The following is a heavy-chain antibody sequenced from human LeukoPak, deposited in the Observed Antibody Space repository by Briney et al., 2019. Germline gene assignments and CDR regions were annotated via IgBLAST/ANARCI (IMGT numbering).Heavy chain of an antibody. CDR3: ARVGGTNYYYYGMDV. CDR2: INHSGST. Sequence: SETLSLTCAVYGGSFSGYYWSWIRQPPGKGLEWIGEINHSGSTNYNPSLKSRVTISVDTSKNQFSLKLSSVTAADMAVYYCARVGGTNYYYYGMDVWGQGTTVTVSS. CDR1: GGSFSGYY. J-gene: IGHJ6*02. V-gene: IGHV4-34*01. D-gene: IGHD3-10*01.